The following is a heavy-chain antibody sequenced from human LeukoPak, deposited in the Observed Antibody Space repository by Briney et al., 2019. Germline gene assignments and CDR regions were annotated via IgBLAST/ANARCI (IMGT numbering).Heavy chain of an antibody. D-gene: IGHD4-11*01. Sequence: SETLSLTCTVSGGSISSYYWSWIRQPPGKGLEWIGYIYSSGSTNYSPSLKSRVTISLDTSNNQFSLKLSSVTAADTAVYYCARQVTTFPYNIDAWGKGTTVTVSS. J-gene: IGHJ6*03. CDR3: ARQVTTFPYNIDA. CDR1: GGSISSYY. V-gene: IGHV4-59*08. CDR2: IYSSGST.